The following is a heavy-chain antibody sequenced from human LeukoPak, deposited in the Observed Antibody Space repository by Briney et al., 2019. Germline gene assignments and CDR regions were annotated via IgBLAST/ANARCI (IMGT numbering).Heavy chain of an antibody. Sequence: GASVKVSCKASGYTFSSYDINWVRQAPGQGLEWMGWMNPNSGNTGYARKLQGRVTMTRDTSIRTAYMELSRLASDDTAVYYCARVPSYNGAEGFYFYGLDVWGHGTTVTVSS. CDR3: ARVPSYNGAEGFYFYGLDV. J-gene: IGHJ6*02. CDR2: MNPNSGNT. CDR1: GYTFSSYD. V-gene: IGHV1-8*01. D-gene: IGHD1-14*01.